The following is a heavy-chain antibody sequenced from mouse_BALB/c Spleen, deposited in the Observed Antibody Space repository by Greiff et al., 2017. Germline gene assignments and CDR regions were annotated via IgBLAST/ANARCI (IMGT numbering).Heavy chain of an antibody. CDR1: GFTFSSYA. CDR2: ISSGGST. J-gene: IGHJ4*01. V-gene: IGHV5-6-5*01. Sequence: EVQLQESGGGLVKPGGSLKLSCAASGFTFSSYAMSWVRQTPEKRLEWVASISSGGSTYYPDSVKGRFTISRDNARNILYLQMSSLRSEDTAMYYCARENSYEAMDYWGQGTSVTVSS. CDR3: ARENSYEAMDY.